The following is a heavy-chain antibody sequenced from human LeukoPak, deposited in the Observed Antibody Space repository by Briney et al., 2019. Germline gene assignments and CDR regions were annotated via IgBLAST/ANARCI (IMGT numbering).Heavy chain of an antibody. CDR1: GFTVSSNY. D-gene: IGHD3-9*01. J-gene: IGHJ4*02. V-gene: IGHV3-66*01. CDR3: AKDRHYDILTGL. Sequence: GGSLRLSCAASGFTVSSNYMSWVRQAPGKGLEWVSVIYSGGSTYYADSVKGRFTISRDNSKNTLYLQMNSLRAEDTAVYYCAKDRHYDILTGLWGQGTLVTVSS. CDR2: IYSGGST.